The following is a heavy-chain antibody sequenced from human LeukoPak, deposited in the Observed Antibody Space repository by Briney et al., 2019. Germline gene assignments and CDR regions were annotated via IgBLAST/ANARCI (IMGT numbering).Heavy chain of an antibody. CDR1: GGSISSSSYY. V-gene: IGHV4-39*07. CDR3: ARVNGVGATKGKFDY. CDR2: IYYSGST. J-gene: IGHJ4*02. Sequence: PSETLSPTCTVSGGSISSSSYYWGWIRQPPGKGLEWIGSIYYSGSTYYNPSLKSRVTISVDTSKNQFSLKLSSVTAADTAVYYCARVNGVGATKGKFDYWGQGTLVTVSS. D-gene: IGHD1-26*01.